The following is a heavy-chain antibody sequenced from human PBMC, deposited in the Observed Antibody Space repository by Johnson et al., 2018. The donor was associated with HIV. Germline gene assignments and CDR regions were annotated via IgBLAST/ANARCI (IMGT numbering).Heavy chain of an antibody. CDR2: ISYDGSNK. J-gene: IGHJ3*02. Sequence: QVQLVESGGGVVQPGRSLRLYCAASGFTFRSYAMHWVRQAPGKGLEWVAVISYDGSNKYYADSVKGRFTISRDNSKNTLYLQMNSLRAEDTAVYYCAKDGAKYYYDSSGYRDAFDIWGQGTMVTVSS. CDR3: AKDGAKYYYDSSGYRDAFDI. CDR1: GFTFRSYA. D-gene: IGHD3-22*01. V-gene: IGHV3-30*04.